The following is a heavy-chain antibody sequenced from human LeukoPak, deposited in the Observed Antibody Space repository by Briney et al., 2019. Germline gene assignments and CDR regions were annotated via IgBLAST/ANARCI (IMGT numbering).Heavy chain of an antibody. CDR3: ARDTLAAADS. J-gene: IGHJ4*02. CDR2: TYYRSKWHN. D-gene: IGHD6-25*01. V-gene: IGHV6-1*01. CDR1: GDSVSRDGAA. Sequence: SQTLSLTCAISGDSVSRDGAAWTWIRHFPSRGLGWLGRTYYRSKWHNEYAVSVRGRMAISPDTSKNQFSLHLSSVTPEDTAVYFCARDTLAAADSWGQGALVTVSS.